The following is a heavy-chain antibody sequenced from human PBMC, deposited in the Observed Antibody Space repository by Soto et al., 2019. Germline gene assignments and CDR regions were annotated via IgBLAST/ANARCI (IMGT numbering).Heavy chain of an antibody. J-gene: IGHJ6*02. CDR2: IYHSGST. Sequence: TSETLSLRCAVAGFSISSGGYSWSWIRQPPGKGLEWIGYIYHSGSTYYNPSLKSRVTISVDTSKNQFSLKLSSVTAADTAVYYCARRGGLESSGWYYYGMDVWGQGPTVTVSS. D-gene: IGHD6-19*01. CDR1: GFSISSGGYS. CDR3: ARRGGLESSGWYYYGMDV. V-gene: IGHV4-30-2*03.